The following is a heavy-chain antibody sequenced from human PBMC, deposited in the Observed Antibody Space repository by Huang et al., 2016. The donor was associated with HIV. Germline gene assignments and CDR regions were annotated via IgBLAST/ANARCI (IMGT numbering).Heavy chain of an antibody. Sequence: QVQLVQSGAEVKKPGASVKGSCKASGYSFTTYALHWVRQAPGHRLEWMGWINPGNGNTKYAQKLQGRVTITRDTAGSTVYMEVSSLTLEDTAVYYGAREFVICGAPLWPAYWGQGTLISVSS. D-gene: IGHD2-21*01. V-gene: IGHV1-3*01. CDR3: AREFVICGAPLWPAY. J-gene: IGHJ4*02. CDR1: GYSFTTYA. CDR2: INPGNGNT.